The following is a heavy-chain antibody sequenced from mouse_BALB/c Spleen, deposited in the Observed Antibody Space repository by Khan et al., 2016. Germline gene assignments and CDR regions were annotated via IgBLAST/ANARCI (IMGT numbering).Heavy chain of an antibody. J-gene: IGHJ4*01. CDR1: GFTFSDYY. Sequence: EVELVESGGGLVKPGGSLKLSCAASGFTFSDYYMYWVRQTPEKRLEWVATISDGSTYTYYLDSVTGRFTISRDDAKNNLYLQMSSLKSEDSALYYCARDTMTQGYSMDYWGQGTSVTVSS. CDR3: ARDTMTQGYSMDY. V-gene: IGHV5-4*02. CDR2: ISDGSTYT. D-gene: IGHD2-4*01.